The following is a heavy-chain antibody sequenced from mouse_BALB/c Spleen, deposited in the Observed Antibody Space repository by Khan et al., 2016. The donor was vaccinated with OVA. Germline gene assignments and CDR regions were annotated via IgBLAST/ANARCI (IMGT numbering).Heavy chain of an antibody. J-gene: IGHJ2*01. CDR3: AKGNYYGYYFDY. D-gene: IGHD1-1*01. CDR2: VSYSGIT. Sequence: VQLKESGHGLVKPSQSLTLTCTVSGYSITSGYAWNLIRQFPGNNLEWMGYVSYSGITSYTPFLKSRISITLDTSKNQSFLQLNSVNTEDTASYNCAKGNYYGYYFDYWGQGTTLTVSS. CDR1: GYSITSGYA. V-gene: IGHV3-2*02.